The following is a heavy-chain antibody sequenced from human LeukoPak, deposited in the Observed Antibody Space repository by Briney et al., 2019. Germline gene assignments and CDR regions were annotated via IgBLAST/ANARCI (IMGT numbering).Heavy chain of an antibody. CDR3: ARPFYSGSHTDY. V-gene: IGHV1-2*02. D-gene: IGHD1-26*01. J-gene: IGHJ4*02. Sequence: ASVKVSCKASGGTFSSYAISWVRQAPGQGLEWMGWINPNSGGTNYAQKFQGRVTMTRDTSISTAYMELSRLRSDDTAVYYCARPFYSGSHTDYWGQGTLVTVSS. CDR2: INPNSGGT. CDR1: GGTFSSYA.